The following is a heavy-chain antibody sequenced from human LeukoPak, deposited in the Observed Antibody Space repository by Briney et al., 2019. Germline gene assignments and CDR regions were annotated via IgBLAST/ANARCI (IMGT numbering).Heavy chain of an antibody. J-gene: IGHJ3*02. CDR3: ARGPSRYILGASVRGAFDI. CDR2: ISSSSSYI. Sequence: GSLRLSCAASGFIFSSYSMKWVRQAPGKGLEWVSYISSSSSYIYYADSVKGRFTISRDNSKNTLYLQMNSLRAEDTAVYYCARGPSRYILGASVRGAFDIWGQGTMVTVSS. CDR1: GFIFSSYS. D-gene: IGHD1-26*01. V-gene: IGHV3-21*05.